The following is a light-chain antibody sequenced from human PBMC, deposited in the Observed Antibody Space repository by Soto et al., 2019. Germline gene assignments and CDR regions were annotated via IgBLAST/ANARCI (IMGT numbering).Light chain of an antibody. V-gene: IGKV1-8*01. Sequence: AIRMTQSPSSFSASTGDRVTITCRASQGISSYLAWYQQKPGKAPKLLIYAASTLQSGVPSRFSGSGSGTDFTLTISCLQSEDVATYYCQQYYSYPQTFGQGTKLEIK. CDR3: QQYYSYPQT. CDR2: AAS. CDR1: QGISSY. J-gene: IGKJ2*01.